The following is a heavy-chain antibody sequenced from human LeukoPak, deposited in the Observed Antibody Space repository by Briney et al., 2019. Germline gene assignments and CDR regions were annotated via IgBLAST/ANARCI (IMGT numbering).Heavy chain of an antibody. CDR2: IYYSGST. J-gene: IGHJ4*02. Sequence: SETLSLTCTVSGGSISSGDYYWSWIRQPPGKGLEWIGYIYYSGSTYYNPSLKSRVTISVDTSKNQFSLKLTSVPAADTAVYYCAVGHYYHSSGYLFDYWGQGTLVTVSS. D-gene: IGHD3-22*01. CDR1: GGSISSGDYY. V-gene: IGHV4-30-4*01. CDR3: AVGHYYHSSGYLFDY.